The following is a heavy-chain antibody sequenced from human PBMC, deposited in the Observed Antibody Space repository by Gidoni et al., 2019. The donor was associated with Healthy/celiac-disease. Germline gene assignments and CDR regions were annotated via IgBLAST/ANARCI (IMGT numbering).Heavy chain of an antibody. CDR3: ARDWVHVYYGMDV. V-gene: IGHV3-48*01. Sequence: EVQLVESGGGLVQPGGSLRLSCAASGFTFSSYSMNWVRQAPGKGLEWVSYISSSSSTIYYADSVKGRFTISRDNAKNSLYLQMNSLRAEDTAVYYCARDWVHVYYGMDVWGQGTTVTVSS. J-gene: IGHJ6*02. CDR1: GFTFSSYS. CDR2: ISSSSSTI. D-gene: IGHD1-1*01.